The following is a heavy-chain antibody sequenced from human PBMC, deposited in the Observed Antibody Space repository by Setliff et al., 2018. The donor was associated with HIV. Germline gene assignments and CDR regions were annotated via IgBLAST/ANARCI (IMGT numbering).Heavy chain of an antibody. V-gene: IGHV4-38-2*02. D-gene: IGHD6-19*01. Sequence: SETLSLTCTVSGYSISDGYYWGWIRQPPGKGLEWIGSVYRTGSTSYNASLKSRVTISVDTSKNQFSLKLSSVTAADTAVYYCAREEKLSAVAGTMYYYYAMDVWGQGTTVTVSS. CDR3: AREEKLSAVAGTMYYYYAMDV. J-gene: IGHJ6*02. CDR1: GYSISDGYY. CDR2: VYRTGST.